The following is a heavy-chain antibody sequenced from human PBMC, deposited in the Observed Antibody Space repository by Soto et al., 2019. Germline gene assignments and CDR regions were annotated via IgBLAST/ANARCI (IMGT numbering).Heavy chain of an antibody. D-gene: IGHD5-18*01. CDR1: GGTFSTYA. Sequence: QVQLVQSGAEVKKPESSVKVSCKAPGGTFSTYAISWVRQAHGQGLEWMGGIIPMFGTENYAKRFQDRVTITADESTNTGYLELSTVRAEDTAVYFCASGIQLWLRRINNGYSGWGQGTLVTVSS. CDR2: IIPMFGTE. V-gene: IGHV1-69*12. CDR3: ASGIQLWLRRINNGYSG. J-gene: IGHJ4*02.